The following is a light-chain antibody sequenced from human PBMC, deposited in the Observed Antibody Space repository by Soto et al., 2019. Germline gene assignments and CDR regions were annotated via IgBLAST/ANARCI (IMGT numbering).Light chain of an antibody. CDR1: QSLLESNGYNY. V-gene: IGKV2-28*01. J-gene: IGKJ5*01. Sequence: DIVMTQSPLSLAVTPGEPASISCRSSQSLLESNGYNYLDWYMQKPGQSPQLLIYLGSSRASGVPDRFSGSRSGTDFTLKISRVEAEDVGVYYCMKGSQTIAFGQGTRLEI. CDR2: LGS. CDR3: MKGSQTIA.